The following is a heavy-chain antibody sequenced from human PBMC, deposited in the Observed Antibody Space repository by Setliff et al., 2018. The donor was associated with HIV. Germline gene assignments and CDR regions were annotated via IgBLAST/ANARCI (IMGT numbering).Heavy chain of an antibody. CDR3: ARGLVVVTDSDYDTNYYYYYYMDV. V-gene: IGHV4-34*01. CDR1: NGSINDYY. CDR2: INHSGST. J-gene: IGHJ6*03. Sequence: PSETLSLTCSMSNGSINDYYWSWIRQSPGKGLEWIGEINHSGSTDYNPSLKSRVTISVDTSKNQFSLKLSSVTAADTAVYYCARGLVVVTDSDYDTNYYYYYYMDVWGKGTTVTVSS. D-gene: IGHD5-12*01.